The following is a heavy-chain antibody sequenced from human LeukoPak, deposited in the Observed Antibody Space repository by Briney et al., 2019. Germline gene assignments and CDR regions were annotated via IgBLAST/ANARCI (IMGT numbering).Heavy chain of an antibody. V-gene: IGHV3-23*01. Sequence: GGSLRLSCAASGFTFSSYGMSWVRQAPGKGLEWVSAISGSGGSTYYADSVKGRFTISRDNSKNTLYLQMNSLRAEDTAVYYCAKESSYGLYYYHYYYMDVWGKGTTVTISS. D-gene: IGHD4-17*01. CDR3: AKESSYGLYYYHYYYMDV. CDR2: ISGSGGST. CDR1: GFTFSSYG. J-gene: IGHJ6*03.